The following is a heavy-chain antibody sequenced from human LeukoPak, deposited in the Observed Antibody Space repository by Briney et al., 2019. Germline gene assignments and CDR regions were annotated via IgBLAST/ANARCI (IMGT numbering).Heavy chain of an antibody. J-gene: IGHJ5*02. CDR2: ISSSSSYI. D-gene: IGHD2-15*01. Sequence: PGGSLRLSCAASGFTFSSYSMNWVRQAPGKGLEWVSSISSSSSYIYYADSVKGRFTISRDNAKNSLYLQMNSLRAEDTAVYYCARDRYCSGGSCYWFDPWGQGTLVTVSS. CDR3: ARDRYCSGGSCYWFDP. CDR1: GFTFSSYS. V-gene: IGHV3-21*01.